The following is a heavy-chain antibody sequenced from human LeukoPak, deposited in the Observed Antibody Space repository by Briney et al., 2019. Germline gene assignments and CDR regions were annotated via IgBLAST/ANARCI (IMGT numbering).Heavy chain of an antibody. D-gene: IGHD3-22*01. CDR3: ARGLYYYDSSGRYYYYYYGMDV. J-gene: IGHJ6*02. CDR2: IHYSGST. Sequence: SETLSLTCTVSGGSISSGGYYWSWIRQHPGKGLEWIGYIHYSGSTYYNPSLKSRVTISVDTSKNQFSLKLSSVTAADTAVYYCARGLYYYDSSGRYYYYYYGMDVWGQGTTVTVSS. CDR1: GGSISSGGYY. V-gene: IGHV4-31*03.